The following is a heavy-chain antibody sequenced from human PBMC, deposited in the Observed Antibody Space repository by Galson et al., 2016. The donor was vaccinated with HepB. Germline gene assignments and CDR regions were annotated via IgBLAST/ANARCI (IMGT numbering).Heavy chain of an antibody. CDR1: GCAFTGYY. Sequence: SVKVSCKASGCAFTGYYIHWVRQAPGRGLEWMRWINPSSGGTKYTQKFQGRVTMTRDMSISTSYMELTRLRSDDTALYYCARGTDIVIVPASNGAFHIWGQGTMVTVSS. J-gene: IGHJ3*02. V-gene: IGHV1-2*02. CDR2: INPSSGGT. D-gene: IGHD2-2*01. CDR3: ARGTDIVIVPASNGAFHI.